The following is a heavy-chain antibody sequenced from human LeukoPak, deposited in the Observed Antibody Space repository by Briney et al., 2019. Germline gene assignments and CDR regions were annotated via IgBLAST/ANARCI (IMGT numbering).Heavy chain of an antibody. CDR1: AFTFSSYG. V-gene: IGHV3-33*01. CDR2: IWYDGSNK. CDR3: ARASGSYWFGY. Sequence: AGGSLRLSCAKSAFTFSSYGMHWVRQAPGKGLEWVAVIWYDGSNKYYADSVKGRFTISRDNAKNSLYLQMNSLRAEDTAVYYCARASGSYWFGYWGQGTLVTVPS. J-gene: IGHJ4*02. D-gene: IGHD1-26*01.